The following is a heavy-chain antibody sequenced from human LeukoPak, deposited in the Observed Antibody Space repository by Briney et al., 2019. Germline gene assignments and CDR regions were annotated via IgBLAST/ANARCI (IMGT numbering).Heavy chain of an antibody. CDR2: IYYSGST. Sequence: SETLSLTCTVSGGSISSSSYYWGWIRQPPGKGLEWIGSIYYSGSTYYNPSLKSRVTISVDTSKNQFSLKLSSVTAADTAVYYCARVAPGDDYYYYYYMDVWGKGTTVTVSS. CDR3: ARVAPGDDYYYYYYMDV. D-gene: IGHD6-25*01. CDR1: GGSISSSSYY. J-gene: IGHJ6*03. V-gene: IGHV4-39*07.